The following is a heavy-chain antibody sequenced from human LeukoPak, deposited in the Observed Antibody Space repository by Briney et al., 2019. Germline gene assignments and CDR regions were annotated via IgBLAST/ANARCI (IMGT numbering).Heavy chain of an antibody. D-gene: IGHD6-19*01. V-gene: IGHV4-34*01. Sequence: SETLSLTCAVYGGSFSGYYWSWIRQPPGKGLEWIGEINHSGSTNYNPSLKSRVTISVDTSKNQFSLRPSSVTAADTAVYYCARGSRWLVRWYFDLWGRGTLVTVSS. CDR1: GGSFSGYY. CDR2: INHSGST. CDR3: ARGSRWLVRWYFDL. J-gene: IGHJ2*01.